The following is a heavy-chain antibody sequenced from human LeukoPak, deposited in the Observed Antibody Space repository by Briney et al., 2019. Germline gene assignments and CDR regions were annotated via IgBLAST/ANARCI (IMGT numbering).Heavy chain of an antibody. J-gene: IGHJ4*02. Sequence: PGGSLRLSCAASGFTFSSYGMHWVRQAPGKGLEWVAVIWYDGSNKYYAGSVKGRFTISRENSKNTPYLQMNSLRAEDTAVYYCAKAPITGRLRGSFVYWGQGTLVTVSS. CDR2: IWYDGSNK. V-gene: IGHV3-33*06. CDR1: GFTFSSYG. CDR3: AKAPITGRLRGSFVY. D-gene: IGHD1-26*01.